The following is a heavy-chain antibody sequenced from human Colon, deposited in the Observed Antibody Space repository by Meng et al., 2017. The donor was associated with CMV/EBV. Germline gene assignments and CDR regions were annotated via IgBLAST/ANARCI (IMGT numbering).Heavy chain of an antibody. J-gene: IGHJ6*02. CDR1: GFTFSSYA. V-gene: IGHV3-30*04. D-gene: IGHD5/OR15-5a*01. Sequence: GGSLRLSCAASGFTFSSYAMHWVRQAPGKGLEWVAVISYDGSNKYYADSVKGRFTISRDNSKNTLYLQMNSLRAEDTAVSYCAREWSTRGMDVWGQGTTVTVSS. CDR2: ISYDGSNK. CDR3: AREWSTRGMDV.